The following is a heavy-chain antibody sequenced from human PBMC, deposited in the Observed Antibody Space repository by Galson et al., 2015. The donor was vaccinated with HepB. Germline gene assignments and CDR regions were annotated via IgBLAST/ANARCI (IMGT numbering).Heavy chain of an antibody. V-gene: IGHV3-53*01. J-gene: IGHJ6*02. CDR1: GFTVSSNY. CDR3: ARKGLSYRSGYYYGMDV. CDR2: IYSGGST. Sequence: SLRLSCAASGFTVSSNYMSWVRQAPGKGLEWVSVIYSGGSTYYADSVKGRFTISRDNSKNTLYLQMNSLRAEDTAVYYCARKGLSYRSGYYYGMDVWGQGTTVTVSS. D-gene: IGHD1-26*01.